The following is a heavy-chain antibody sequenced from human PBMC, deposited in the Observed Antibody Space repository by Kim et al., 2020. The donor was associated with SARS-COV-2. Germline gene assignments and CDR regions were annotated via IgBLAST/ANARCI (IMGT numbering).Heavy chain of an antibody. Sequence: SETLSLTCTVSGGSVSSDHWSWVRQPPGKGLEWIAYISYTGGTNYNPSLESRLTLSVDTSKNQFSLKLSSVTAADTAVYYCARQRSGRLLWDFWGQGAL. CDR3: ARQRSGRLLWDF. V-gene: IGHV4-59*08. CDR2: ISYTGGT. CDR1: GGSVSSDH. J-gene: IGHJ4*02. D-gene: IGHD5-12*01.